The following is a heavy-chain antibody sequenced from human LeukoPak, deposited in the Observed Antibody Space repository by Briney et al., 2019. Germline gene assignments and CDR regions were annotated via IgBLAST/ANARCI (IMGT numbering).Heavy chain of an antibody. J-gene: IGHJ6*03. CDR1: GGSISPYY. CDR2: IFYNGNT. CDR3: ARAPRTVPAAYYMDV. Sequence: PSETLSLTCTVSGGSISPYYWSWVRQPPGKGLEWIAYIFYNGNTNYNPSLKSRVTISLDTSKKQVSLKVSSVTAADTAVYYCARAPRTVPAAYYMDVWGKGTTVTVSS. D-gene: IGHD2-2*01. V-gene: IGHV4-59*01.